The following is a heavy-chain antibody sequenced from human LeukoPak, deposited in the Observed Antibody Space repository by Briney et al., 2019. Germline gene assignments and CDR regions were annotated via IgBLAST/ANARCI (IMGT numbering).Heavy chain of an antibody. D-gene: IGHD2-2*01. CDR1: GGSFSGYY. J-gene: IGHJ6*02. Sequence: KPSETLSLTCAVYGGSFSGYYWSWIRQPPGKGLEWIGEINHSGSTNYNPSLKSRVTISVDTSKNQFSLKLSSVTAADTAVYYCARAACSSTSCFPRRYYYGMDVWGQETTVTVSS. V-gene: IGHV4-34*01. CDR2: INHSGST. CDR3: ARAACSSTSCFPRRYYYGMDV.